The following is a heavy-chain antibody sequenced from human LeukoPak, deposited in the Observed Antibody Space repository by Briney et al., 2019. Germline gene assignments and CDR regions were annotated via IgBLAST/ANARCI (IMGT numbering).Heavy chain of an antibody. V-gene: IGHV3-30-3*01. CDR3: ARDPRQYSSGWYYFDY. Sequence: GGSLRLSCAASGLTFSSYAMHWVRQAPGKGLEWVAVISYDGSNKYYADSVKGRFTISRDDSKNTLYLQMNSLRAEDTAVYYCARDPRQYSSGWYYFDYWGQGTLVTVSS. CDR1: GLTFSSYA. J-gene: IGHJ4*02. D-gene: IGHD6-19*01. CDR2: ISYDGSNK.